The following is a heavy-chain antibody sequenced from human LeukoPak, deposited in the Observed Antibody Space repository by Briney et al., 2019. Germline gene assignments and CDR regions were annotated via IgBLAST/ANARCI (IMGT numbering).Heavy chain of an antibody. Sequence: PGGSLRLSCAASGFTFSNYWMHWVRQAPGKGLVWVSRINSDGSSTSYADSVKGRFTISRDNAKNTLYLQMNSLRAEGTAVYYCASLYGSGSYSNYYYYYGMDVWGKGTTVTVSS. D-gene: IGHD3-10*01. CDR1: GFTFSNYW. CDR3: ASLYGSGSYSNYYYYYGMDV. CDR2: INSDGSST. J-gene: IGHJ6*04. V-gene: IGHV3-74*01.